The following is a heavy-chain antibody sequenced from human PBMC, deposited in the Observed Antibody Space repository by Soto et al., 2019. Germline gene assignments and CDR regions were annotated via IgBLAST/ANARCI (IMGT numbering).Heavy chain of an antibody. V-gene: IGHV3-7*01. Sequence: GGSLRLSCAASGFTFSTDWMSWVRQAPGKGLEWVANIKQDGSEKYYVDSVKGRFTISRDNAKNSLYLQMNSLRAEDTAVYYCARVGDIVVLAAATLPYYFDYWGQGTLVTVSS. CDR3: ARVGDIVVLAAATLPYYFDY. D-gene: IGHD2-15*01. J-gene: IGHJ4*02. CDR1: GFTFSTDW. CDR2: IKQDGSEK.